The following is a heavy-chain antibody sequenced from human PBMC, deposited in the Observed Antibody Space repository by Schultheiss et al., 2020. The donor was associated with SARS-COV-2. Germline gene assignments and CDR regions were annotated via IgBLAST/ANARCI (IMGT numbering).Heavy chain of an antibody. Sequence: GGSLRLSCAASGFTVSSNYMSWVRQAPGKGLEWVSAISGSGGSTYYADSVKGRFTISRDNAKNSLYLQMNSLRDEDTAVYYCARDYDYGDYVGDDAFDIWGQGTMVTVSS. CDR3: ARDYDYGDYVGDDAFDI. CDR2: ISGSGGST. D-gene: IGHD4-17*01. V-gene: IGHV3-23*01. J-gene: IGHJ3*02. CDR1: GFTVSSNY.